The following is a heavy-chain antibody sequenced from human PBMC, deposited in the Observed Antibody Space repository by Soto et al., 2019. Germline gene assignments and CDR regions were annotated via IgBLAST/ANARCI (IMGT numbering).Heavy chain of an antibody. CDR2: ISAYNGNI. CDR1: GYTFTSYG. J-gene: IGHJ4*02. V-gene: IGHV1-18*01. D-gene: IGHD6-19*01. CDR3: ARDLAVGLVDY. Sequence: QVQLVQSGAEVKKPGASVKVSCKASGYTFTSYGLSWVRQAPGQGREWMGWISAYNGNIKYAQKIQGRVTMTTDTATSTAYMELRSLRSDDTAVYYCARDLAVGLVDYWGQGTLVTVSS.